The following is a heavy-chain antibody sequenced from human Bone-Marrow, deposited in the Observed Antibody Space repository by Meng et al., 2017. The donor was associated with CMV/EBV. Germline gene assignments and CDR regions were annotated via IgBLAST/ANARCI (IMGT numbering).Heavy chain of an antibody. Sequence: GESLKISCAASGFTFSSYSMNWVRQAPGKGLEWVTVISYDGSNKYYADSVKGRFTISRDNSKNTLYLQMNSLRAEDTAVYYCAREWSIWSGYYTYYGMDVWGQGPTVTVSS. D-gene: IGHD3-3*01. J-gene: IGHJ6*02. CDR3: AREWSIWSGYYTYYGMDV. CDR2: ISYDGSNK. CDR1: GFTFSSYS. V-gene: IGHV3-30*03.